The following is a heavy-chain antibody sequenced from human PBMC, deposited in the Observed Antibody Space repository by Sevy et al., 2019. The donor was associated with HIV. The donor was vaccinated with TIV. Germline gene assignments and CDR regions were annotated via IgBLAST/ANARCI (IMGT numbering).Heavy chain of an antibody. V-gene: IGHV3-23*01. CDR2: ISGRGSRT. CDR3: AKLAADTAMAAYSTSWYVDY. J-gene: IGHJ4*02. D-gene: IGHD5-18*01. Sequence: GGSLRLSCAASGFTFSSYAMSWVRQAPGKGLEWVSAISGRGSRTYFADSVKGRFAFSRDNSKNTLYLQMNSLRAEDTAVYYRAKLAADTAMAAYSTSWYVDYWGQGTLVTVSS. CDR1: GFTFSSYA.